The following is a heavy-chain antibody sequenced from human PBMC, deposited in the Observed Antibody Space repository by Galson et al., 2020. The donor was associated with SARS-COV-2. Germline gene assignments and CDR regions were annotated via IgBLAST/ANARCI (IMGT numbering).Heavy chain of an antibody. CDR1: GGTFSRYA. CDR2: IIPIFGPA. D-gene: IGHD1-26*01. J-gene: IGHJ6*03. V-gene: IGHV1-69*13. Sequence: SVQVSCQASGGTFSRYAISWVRQAPGQGLEWMGGIIPIFGPANYAQKFQGKVTITADESTSTAYMELSSLRSECPAVHYWARGGWERTGVDYYYYYMDVWGKGTTVTVSS. CDR3: ARGGWERTGVDYYYYYMDV.